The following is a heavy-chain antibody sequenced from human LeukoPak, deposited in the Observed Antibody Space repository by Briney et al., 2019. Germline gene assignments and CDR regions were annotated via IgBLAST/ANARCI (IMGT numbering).Heavy chain of an antibody. D-gene: IGHD3-10*01. Sequence: ASVKVSCKASGYTFTSYYMHWVRQAPGRGLEWMGIINPSGSSTSYAQKFQGRVTMTRDTSTSTVYMELSSLRSEDTAVYYCARDRAYYYGSGSYYKYGNHWFDPWGQGTLVTVSS. V-gene: IGHV1-46*01. CDR2: INPSGSST. J-gene: IGHJ5*02. CDR3: ARDRAYYYGSGSYYKYGNHWFDP. CDR1: GYTFTSYY.